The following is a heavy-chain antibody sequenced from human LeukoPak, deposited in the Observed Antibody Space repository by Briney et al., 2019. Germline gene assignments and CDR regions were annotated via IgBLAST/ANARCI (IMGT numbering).Heavy chain of an antibody. D-gene: IGHD3-22*01. CDR2: IYYSGST. CDR3: ARAYDSSGYPPSYYFDY. J-gene: IGHJ4*02. V-gene: IGHV4-59*01. CDR1: GGSISSYY. Sequence: PSETLSLTCTVSGGSISSYYWSWIRQPPGKGLEWIGYIYYSGSTNYNPSLKSRVTISVDTSKNQFSLKLSSVTAADTAVYYCARAYDSSGYPPSYYFDYWGQGTLVTVSS.